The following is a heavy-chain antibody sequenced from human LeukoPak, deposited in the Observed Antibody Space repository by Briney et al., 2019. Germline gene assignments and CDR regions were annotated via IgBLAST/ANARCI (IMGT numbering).Heavy chain of an antibody. J-gene: IGHJ6*02. CDR1: GGSISSGDYY. V-gene: IGHV4-39*07. CDR2: INHSGST. D-gene: IGHD2/OR15-2a*01. CDR3: ASYLPSYYYYYGMDV. Sequence: SETLSLTCTVSGGSISSGDYYWSWIRQPPGKGLEWIGEINHSGSTNYNPSLKSRVTISVDTSKNQFSLKLSSVTAADTAVYYCASYLPSYYYYYGMDVWGQGTTVTVSS.